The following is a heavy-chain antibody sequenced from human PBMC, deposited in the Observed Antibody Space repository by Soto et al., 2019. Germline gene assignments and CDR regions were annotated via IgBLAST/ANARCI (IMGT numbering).Heavy chain of an antibody. J-gene: IGHJ3*02. CDR1: GFTVSSNY. CDR3: ARDGGLGDPMHDAFDI. Sequence: GGSLRLSCAASGFTVSSNYMNWVRQAPGKGLEWVSVIYSGGSTYYADSVKGRFTISRDNSKNTLYLQMNSLRAEDTAVYYCARDGGLGDPMHDAFDIWGQGTMVTVSS. V-gene: IGHV3-66*01. CDR2: IYSGGST. D-gene: IGHD4-17*01.